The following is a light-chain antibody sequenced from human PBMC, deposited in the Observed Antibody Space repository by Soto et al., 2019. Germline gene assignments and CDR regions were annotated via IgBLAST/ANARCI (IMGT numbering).Light chain of an antibody. CDR3: SSYRSSTILAG. CDR2: DVQ. V-gene: IGLV2-14*01. Sequence: QSALTQPASVSVSPGQSITISCTGTSSDVGDYNYVAWYQQHPGKAPRLMIYDVQNRPSGVSYPFPRSKSGHTASLPISGLQAEDEAHYYRSSYRSSTILAGFGTGTQVTVL. CDR1: SSDVGDYNY. J-gene: IGLJ1*01.